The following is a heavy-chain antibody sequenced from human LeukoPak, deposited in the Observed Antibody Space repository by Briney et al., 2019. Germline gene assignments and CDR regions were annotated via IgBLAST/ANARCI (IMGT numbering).Heavy chain of an antibody. CDR3: AKGYSSSPGMFDY. Sequence: PSETLSLTCTVSGGSISSGGYYWSWIRQPPGKGLEWIGYIFHTGNTYYNPSLKSRVTISVDTSKNQFSLKLSSVTAADTAVYYCAKGYSSSPGMFDYWGQGTVVTVSS. CDR2: IFHTGNT. J-gene: IGHJ4*02. D-gene: IGHD6-13*01. CDR1: GGSISSGGYY. V-gene: IGHV4-30-2*01.